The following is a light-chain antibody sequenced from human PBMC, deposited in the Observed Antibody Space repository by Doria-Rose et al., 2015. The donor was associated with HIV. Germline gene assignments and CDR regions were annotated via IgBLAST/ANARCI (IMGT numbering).Light chain of an antibody. CDR3: HQYGTSWT. CDR2: DGS. CDR1: QSFSSTY. Sequence: EIVMTQSPGTLSLSPGEGATLSCRASQSFSSTYLAWYQQKPGQAPSLLIYDGSTRATGIPDRFSASASGTDFTLTINRLEPEDFALYYCHQYGTSWTFGQGTKVEI. J-gene: IGKJ1*01. V-gene: IGKV3-20*01.